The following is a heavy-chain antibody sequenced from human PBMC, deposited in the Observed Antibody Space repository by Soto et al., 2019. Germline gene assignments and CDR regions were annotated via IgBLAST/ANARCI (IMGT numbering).Heavy chain of an antibody. CDR3: ARGHWLGK. V-gene: IGHV3-7*01. CDR2: IKQDGNEK. Sequence: EVQLVDSGGALVQPGESLRLSCAASGFTFSDYLMTWVRQAPGKGLEWVATIKQDGNEKYYVDSVKVRFTISRDNAKNSLYLKLNALRAEDTAVYYCARGHWLGKWGQGTLVTVSS. CDR1: GFTFSDYL. J-gene: IGHJ4*02. D-gene: IGHD6-19*01.